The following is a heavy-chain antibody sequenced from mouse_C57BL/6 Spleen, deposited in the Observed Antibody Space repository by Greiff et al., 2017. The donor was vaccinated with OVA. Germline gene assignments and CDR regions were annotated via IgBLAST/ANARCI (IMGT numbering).Heavy chain of an antibody. D-gene: IGHD2-4*01. J-gene: IGHJ4*01. Sequence: DVKLQESGPGLVKPSQSLSLTCSVTGYSITSGYYWNWIRQFPGNKLEWMGYISYDGSNNYNPSLKNRISITRDTSKNQFFLKLNSVTTEDTATYYCARGEVYDYDDYYAMDYWGQGTSVTVSS. CDR3: ARGEVYDYDDYYAMDY. V-gene: IGHV3-6*01. CDR2: ISYDGSN. CDR1: GYSITSGYY.